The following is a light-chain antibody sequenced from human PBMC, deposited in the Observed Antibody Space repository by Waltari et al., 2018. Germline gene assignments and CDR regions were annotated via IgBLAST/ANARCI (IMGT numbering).Light chain of an antibody. CDR2: AAS. J-gene: IGKJ1*01. V-gene: IGKV1-8*01. Sequence: AIRVTQSPSSLSASTGDRVTITCRASQGISSYLAWYQQKPGKAPKLLIYAASTLQSGVPSRVSGSGSGTDFTLTISCLQSDDFATYYCQQYYSYPRMFGQGTKVEIK. CDR3: QQYYSYPRM. CDR1: QGISSY.